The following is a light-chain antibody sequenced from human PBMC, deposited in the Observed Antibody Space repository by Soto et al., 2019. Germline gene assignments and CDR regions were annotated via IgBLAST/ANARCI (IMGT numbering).Light chain of an antibody. CDR3: QQYGSSRT. J-gene: IGKJ1*01. CDR1: QSVSSSY. V-gene: IGKV3-20*01. Sequence: EIVLTQSPGTLSLSPGERATLSCRASQSVSSSYLAWYQQKPGQAPRLLIYGASSRATGIPDRFSGSASGSDFTLTISRLEPEDFAVYYCQQYGSSRTFGQGTKVELK. CDR2: GAS.